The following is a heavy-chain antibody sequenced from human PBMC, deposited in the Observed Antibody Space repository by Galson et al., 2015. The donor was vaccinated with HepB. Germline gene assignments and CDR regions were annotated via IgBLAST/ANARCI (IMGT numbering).Heavy chain of an antibody. V-gene: IGHV5-10-1*01. CDR2: IDPSDSYG. Sequence: QSGAEVKKAGESPTISCKGYGYSFSSNWITWVRQMPGKGLEWMGRIDPSDSYGNYSPAFQGHVIISVDKSISTAYLQWSSLKASDTAMYYCARLYDSSGNPFDYWGQGTLVTVSS. J-gene: IGHJ4*02. D-gene: IGHD3-22*01. CDR1: GYSFSSNW. CDR3: ARLYDSSGNPFDY.